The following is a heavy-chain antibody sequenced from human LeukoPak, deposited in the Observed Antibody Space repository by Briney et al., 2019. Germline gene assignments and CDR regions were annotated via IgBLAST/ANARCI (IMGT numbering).Heavy chain of an antibody. D-gene: IGHD4-17*01. CDR1: GFTFNNYA. J-gene: IGHJ1*01. V-gene: IGHV3-23*01. CDR2: INVGGST. CDR3: AKDLTVTTLGYFQH. Sequence: GGALRLSCAASGFTFNNYAMSWVRQAPGKGLEWGSAINVGGSTYYADSVKGRFTISRDNSKNTLYLQMNSLRVEDTAVYYCAKDLTVTTLGYFQHWGQGALVTVS.